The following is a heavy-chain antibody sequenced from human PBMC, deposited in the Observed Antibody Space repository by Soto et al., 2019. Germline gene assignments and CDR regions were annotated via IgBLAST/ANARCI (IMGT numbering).Heavy chain of an antibody. J-gene: IGHJ4*02. D-gene: IGHD3-22*01. CDR1: GDTFTNYA. CDR2: FIPIFDAA. V-gene: IGHV1-69*13. CDR3: ARGGYFDSSNYLAY. Sequence: GASVKVSCKASGDTFTNYAINWVRQAPGQGLEWMGGFIPIFDAANYAQNFRGRVTITADESTSTAYMELSGLRSEDTAMYYCARGGYFDSSNYLAYWGLGTLVTVSS.